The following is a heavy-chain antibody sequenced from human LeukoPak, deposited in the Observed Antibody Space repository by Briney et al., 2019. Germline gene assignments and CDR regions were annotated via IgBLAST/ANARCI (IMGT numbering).Heavy chain of an antibody. CDR3: ARDPSNTSGWYIYFDY. J-gene: IGHJ4*02. CDR2: ISTYNGDT. CDR1: GYTFKTYA. D-gene: IGHD6-19*01. Sequence: ASVKVSCKASGYTFKTYAISWVRQAPGQGLEWLGCISTYNGDTKYAQKFQGRVTMTTDTSTTTAYIELRSLRSDDTAVYYCARDPSNTSGWYIYFDYWGQGALVTVSS. V-gene: IGHV1-18*01.